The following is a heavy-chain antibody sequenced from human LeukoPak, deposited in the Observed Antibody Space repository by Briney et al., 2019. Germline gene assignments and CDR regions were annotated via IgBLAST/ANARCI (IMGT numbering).Heavy chain of an antibody. CDR1: GFTFSSYS. J-gene: IGHJ4*02. CDR3: ARDRDRRGVTNFDY. D-gene: IGHD3-10*01. CDR2: ISSSSSYI. Sequence: GGSLRLSCAASGFTFSSYSMNWVRQAPGKGLEWVSSISSSSSYIYYADSVKGRCTISRDNAKNSLYLQMNSLRAEDTAVYYCARDRDRRGVTNFDYWGQGTLVTVSS. V-gene: IGHV3-21*01.